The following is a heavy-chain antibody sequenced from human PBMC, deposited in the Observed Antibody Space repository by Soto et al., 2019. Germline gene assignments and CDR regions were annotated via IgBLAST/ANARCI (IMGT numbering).Heavy chain of an antibody. CDR2: IYYSGST. D-gene: IGHD2-15*01. CDR3: ARNGRPLHVDYYYYGMDV. CDR1: GDSINRSSYY. Sequence: SETLSLTCTVSGDSINRSSYYWGWLRQPPGKGLEWIGSIYYSGSTYYNPSLKSRVTISVDTSKNQFSLKLSSVTAADTAVYYCARNGRPLHVDYYYYGMDVWGEGTTVTASS. J-gene: IGHJ6*04. V-gene: IGHV4-39*01.